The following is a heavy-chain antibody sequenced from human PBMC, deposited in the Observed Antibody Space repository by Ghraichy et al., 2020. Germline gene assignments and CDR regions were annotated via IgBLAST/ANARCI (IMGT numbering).Heavy chain of an antibody. D-gene: IGHD4-23*01. CDR1: GGSISSYY. V-gene: IGHV4-59*01. CDR2: IYYSGST. Sequence: SQTLSLTCTVSGGSISSYYWSWIRQPPGKGLEWIGYIYYSGSTNYNPTLKSRVTISVDTSKNQFSLKLSSVTAADTDVYYCARDADYGGLENGHFDYWGQGTLVTVSS. CDR3: ARDADYGGLENGHFDY. J-gene: IGHJ4*02.